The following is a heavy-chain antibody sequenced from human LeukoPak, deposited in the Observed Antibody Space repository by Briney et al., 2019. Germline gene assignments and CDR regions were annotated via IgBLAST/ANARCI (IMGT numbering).Heavy chain of an antibody. J-gene: IGHJ4*02. V-gene: IGHV4-4*07. CDR1: GGSINSYY. D-gene: IGHD2-2*01. CDR2: IYTSGST. CDR3: ARVTGVSYGYCSSSSCYSFDY. Sequence: PSETLSLTCTVSGGSINSYYWSWIRQPAGKGLEWIGRIYTSGSTNYNPSLKSRVTMSVDTSKSQFSLKLNSVTAADTAVYYCARVTGVSYGYCSSSSCYSFDYWGQGTPVTVSS.